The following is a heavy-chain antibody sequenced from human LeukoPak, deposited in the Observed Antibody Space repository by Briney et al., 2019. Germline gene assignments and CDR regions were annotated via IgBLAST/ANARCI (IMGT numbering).Heavy chain of an antibody. CDR1: GFTFSNFA. J-gene: IGHJ4*02. Sequence: PGGSLRLSCAASGFTFSNFAMNWVRRAPGKGLEWVSTISGRGDGTYYADSVKGRFTISRDNSKNTLFLQMSNLSADDTALYYCAKGRLQEGTVFRGVITPVDYWGQGTLVTVTS. V-gene: IGHV3-23*01. D-gene: IGHD3-10*01. CDR2: ISGRGDGT. CDR3: AKGRLQEGTVFRGVITPVDY.